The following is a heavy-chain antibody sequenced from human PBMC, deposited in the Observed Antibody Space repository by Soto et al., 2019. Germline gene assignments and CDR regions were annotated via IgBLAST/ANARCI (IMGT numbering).Heavy chain of an antibody. CDR3: ARAGTAVHFDY. D-gene: IGHD1-1*01. Sequence: PSETLSLTCTVSGGSISSYYWSWIRQPPGKGLEWIGYIYYSGSTNYNPSLKSRVTIPVDTSKNQFSLKLSSVTAADTAVYYCARAGTAVHFDYWGQGTLVTVSS. J-gene: IGHJ4*02. CDR1: GGSISSYY. V-gene: IGHV4-59*01. CDR2: IYYSGST.